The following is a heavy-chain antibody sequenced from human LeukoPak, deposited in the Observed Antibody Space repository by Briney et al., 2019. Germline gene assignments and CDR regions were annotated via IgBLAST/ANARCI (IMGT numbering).Heavy chain of an antibody. Sequence: GGSLRLSCAASEFTFGSYTIHWVRLAPGRGLEWVAVISYDGSNRDYAASVKGRFTISRDNSKNTLYLGMNSLRAEDTAVYYCARTTLGVASYYFYYYMDVWGKGATVTVSS. D-gene: IGHD3-3*01. CDR2: ISYDGSNR. CDR1: EFTFGSYT. CDR3: ARTTLGVASYYFYYYMDV. J-gene: IGHJ6*03. V-gene: IGHV3-30*01.